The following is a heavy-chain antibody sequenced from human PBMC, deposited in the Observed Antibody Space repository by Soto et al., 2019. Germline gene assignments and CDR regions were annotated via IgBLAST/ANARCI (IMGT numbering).Heavy chain of an antibody. CDR3: ARDYSGSSVVVTPIIDY. CDR2: ISAYNGNT. Sequence: ASVKVSCKASGYTFTSYGISWVRQAPGQGLEWTGWISAYNGNTNYAQKLQGRVTMTTDTSTSTAYMELRSLRSDDTAVYYCARDYSGSSVVVTPIIDYWGQGTLVTVSS. CDR1: GYTFTSYG. V-gene: IGHV1-18*04. D-gene: IGHD3-10*01. J-gene: IGHJ4*02.